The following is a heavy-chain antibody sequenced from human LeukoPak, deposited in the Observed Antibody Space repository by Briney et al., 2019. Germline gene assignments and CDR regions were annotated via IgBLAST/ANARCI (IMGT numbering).Heavy chain of an antibody. CDR2: INPHSGAT. CDR3: ATSSTVTHTRDP. J-gene: IGHJ5*02. Sequence: GASVKVSCKASGYGFSDVYFNWVRQAPGQGLEWMGWINPHSGATNYAQRFQGRVSMDASFDTPHMELSRLTSGDTAVYYWATSSTVTHTRDPWGQGTLVTVSS. V-gene: IGHV1-2*02. CDR1: GYGFSDVY.